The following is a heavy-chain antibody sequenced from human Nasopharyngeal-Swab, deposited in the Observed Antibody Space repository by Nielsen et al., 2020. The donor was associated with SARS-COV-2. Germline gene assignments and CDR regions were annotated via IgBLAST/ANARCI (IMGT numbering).Heavy chain of an antibody. CDR3: AKSKSSTSCFYGMDV. Sequence: GGSLRLSCAASGFTFSSYAMSWVRQAPGKGLEWVSVIYSGGSSTYYADSVKGRFTISRDNSKNTLYLQMNSLRAEDMAVYYCAKSKSSTSCFYGMDVWGQGTTVTVSS. CDR2: IYSGGSST. D-gene: IGHD2-2*01. J-gene: IGHJ6*02. CDR1: GFTFSSYA. V-gene: IGHV3-23*03.